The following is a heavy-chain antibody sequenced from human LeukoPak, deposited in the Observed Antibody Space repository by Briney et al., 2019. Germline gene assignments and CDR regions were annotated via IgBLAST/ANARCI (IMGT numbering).Heavy chain of an antibody. CDR3: ARIRREPKDYYYYYMDV. CDR1: GVSISSGSYY. D-gene: IGHD1-26*01. V-gene: IGHV4-61*02. J-gene: IGHJ6*03. CDR2: IYTSGST. Sequence: SETLSLTCTASGVSISSGSYYWSWIRQPAGKGLEWIGRIYTSGSTNYNPSLKSRVTISVDTSKNQFSLKLSSVTAADTAVYYCARIRREPKDYYYYYMDVWGKGTTVTVSS.